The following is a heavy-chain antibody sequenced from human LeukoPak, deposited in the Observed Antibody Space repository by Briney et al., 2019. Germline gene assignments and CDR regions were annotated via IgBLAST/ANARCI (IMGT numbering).Heavy chain of an antibody. Sequence: SETLSLTCTVSGGSISSSSYYWGWIRQPPGKGLEWIGSIYYSGSTYYNPSLKSRVTISVDTSKNQFSLKLSSVTAADTAVYYCARDTELVDNFDYWGQGTLVTVSS. V-gene: IGHV4-39*07. CDR2: IYYSGST. CDR1: GGSISSSSYY. D-gene: IGHD5-12*01. CDR3: ARDTELVDNFDY. J-gene: IGHJ4*02.